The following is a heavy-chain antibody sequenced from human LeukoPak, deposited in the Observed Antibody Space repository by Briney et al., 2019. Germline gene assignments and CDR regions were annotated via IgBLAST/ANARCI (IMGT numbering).Heavy chain of an antibody. D-gene: IGHD2-15*01. V-gene: IGHV4-4*02. CDR2: IYHSGST. CDR1: GGSISSSNW. Sequence: SGTLSLTCAVSGGSISSSNWWSWVRQPPGKGLEWIGEIYHSGSTNYNPSLKSRVTISVDKSKNQFSLKLSSVAAADTAVYYWARDSVFATNWFDPWGQGTLVTVSS. CDR3: ARDSVFATNWFDP. J-gene: IGHJ5*02.